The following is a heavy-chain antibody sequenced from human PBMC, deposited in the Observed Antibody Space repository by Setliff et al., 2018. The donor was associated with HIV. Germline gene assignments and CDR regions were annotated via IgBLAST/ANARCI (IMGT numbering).Heavy chain of an antibody. Sequence: GESLKISCKDSGYTFSNYCIAWVRQMPGKGLEWMGIIYPGNSDTTYSPSFQGQVTISADKSISTAYLQWSSLEASDTAMYYCAKHLSPGSGWYSKARGMDVWGQGTTVTVSS. CDR2: IYPGNSDT. CDR3: AKHLSPGSGWYSKARGMDV. CDR1: GYTFSNYC. J-gene: IGHJ6*02. V-gene: IGHV5-51*01. D-gene: IGHD6-19*01.